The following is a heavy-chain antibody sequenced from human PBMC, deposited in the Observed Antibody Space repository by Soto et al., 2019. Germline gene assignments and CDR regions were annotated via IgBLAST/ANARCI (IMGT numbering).Heavy chain of an antibody. CDR2: ISGSGGST. V-gene: IGHV3-23*01. J-gene: IGHJ6*03. CDR3: AKAPDGSYYDYYYMEV. D-gene: IGHD1-26*01. Sequence: GGSLRLSCAASGFTFSSYAMSWVRQAPGKGLEWVSAISGSGGSTYYADSVKGRFTISRDNSKNTLYLQMNSLRAEDTAVYYGAKAPDGSYYDYYYMEVWGKGTTVTVSS. CDR1: GFTFSSYA.